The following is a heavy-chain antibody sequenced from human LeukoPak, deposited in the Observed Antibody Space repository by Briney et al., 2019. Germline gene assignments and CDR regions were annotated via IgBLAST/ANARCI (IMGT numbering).Heavy chain of an antibody. Sequence: GGSLRLSCVVSRLTFRDYDVSWVRQAPGKGLEWVSAISNSGHNTDYADSARGRFTISRDDSKNTAYLQMNSLKTEDTAIYYCTKSPDFDYWGQGTLVTVSS. CDR1: RLTFRDYD. V-gene: IGHV3-23*01. J-gene: IGHJ4*02. CDR3: TKSPDFDY. CDR2: ISNSGHNT.